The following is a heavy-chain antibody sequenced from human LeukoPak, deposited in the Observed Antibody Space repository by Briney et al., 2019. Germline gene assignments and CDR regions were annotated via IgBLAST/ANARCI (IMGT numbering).Heavy chain of an antibody. J-gene: IGHJ4*02. D-gene: IGHD4-23*01. CDR3: ARAVGNSEDFDY. CDR1: GFTFSSYD. V-gene: IGHV3-23*01. CDR2: ISGNGDTT. Sequence: GGSLRLSCAASGFTFSSYDMTWVRQAPGKGLEWVSAISGNGDTTYYVDSVKGRFTVSRDNSKNTLYLQMNSLRAEDTAVYYCARAVGNSEDFDYWGQGTLVTVSS.